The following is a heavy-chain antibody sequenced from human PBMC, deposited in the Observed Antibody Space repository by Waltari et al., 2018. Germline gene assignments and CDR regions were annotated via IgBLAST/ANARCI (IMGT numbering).Heavy chain of an antibody. J-gene: IGHJ4*02. D-gene: IGHD6-13*01. CDR3: ARDRSGYSSSPAGDY. CDR1: GGTFSSYA. Sequence: QVQLVQSGAEVKKPGSSVKVTCKASGGTFSSYAISWVRQAPGQGLEWMGGIIPILGIANYAQKFQGRVTITADKSTSTAYMELSSLRSEDTAVYYCARDRSGYSSSPAGDYWGQGTLVTVSS. CDR2: IIPILGIA. V-gene: IGHV1-69*10.